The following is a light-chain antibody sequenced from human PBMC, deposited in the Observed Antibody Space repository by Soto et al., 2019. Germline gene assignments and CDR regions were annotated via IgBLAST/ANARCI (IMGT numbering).Light chain of an antibody. J-gene: IGKJ5*01. CDR3: QQYGSSPIT. V-gene: IGKV3-20*01. CDR2: GAS. Sequence: EIVLTRYPGTLSVSPGERAALSCRASQSVSNNYLAGYQQKPGQAPRLLRYGASNRATGLPDRFSGSASGTDFPLTISRLEPEDFAVYYCQQYGSSPITFGQGTRLEIK. CDR1: QSVSNNY.